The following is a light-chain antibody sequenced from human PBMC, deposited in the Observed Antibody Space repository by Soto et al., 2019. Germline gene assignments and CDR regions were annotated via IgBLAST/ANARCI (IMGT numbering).Light chain of an antibody. J-gene: IGLJ1*01. Sequence: QSALTQPASVSGSPGQSITISCTGTNSDVGDYIFVSWYQQHPGKAPTLMIYEVSNRPSGVSNRFSGSKSGNTASLTISGLQAEDDADYYCTSFTSTSHYVFGTGTKLTGL. CDR2: EVS. V-gene: IGLV2-14*01. CDR1: NSDVGDYIF. CDR3: TSFTSTSHYV.